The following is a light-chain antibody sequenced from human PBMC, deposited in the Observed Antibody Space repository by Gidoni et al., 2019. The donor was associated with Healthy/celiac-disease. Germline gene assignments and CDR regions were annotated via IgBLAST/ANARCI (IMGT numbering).Light chain of an antibody. Sequence: EIVLTQSPGTLSLSPGERATLSCRASQSVSSSYLAWYQQKPGQTPRLLIDGASSRATGIPDSVSGSGSGTDFTLTSSRLEPEDFAVYYCQQYGSSTGTFGQGTKVEIK. V-gene: IGKV3-20*01. J-gene: IGKJ1*01. CDR2: GAS. CDR3: QQYGSSTGT. CDR1: QSVSSSY.